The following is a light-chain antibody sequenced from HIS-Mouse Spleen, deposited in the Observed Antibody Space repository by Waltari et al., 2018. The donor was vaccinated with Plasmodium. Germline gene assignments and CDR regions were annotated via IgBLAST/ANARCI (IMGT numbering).Light chain of an antibody. J-gene: IGLJ2*01. CDR2: SNN. CDR1: SSNIGRNT. CDR3: AAWDDSLNGVV. Sequence: QSVLTQPPSASGTPGQRVTISCSGSSSNIGRNTVNWYQQPPGTAPKLLIYSNNQRPLGFPDRFSGSKSGTSASLAISGLQSEDEADYYCAAWDDSLNGVVFGGGTKLTVL. V-gene: IGLV1-44*01.